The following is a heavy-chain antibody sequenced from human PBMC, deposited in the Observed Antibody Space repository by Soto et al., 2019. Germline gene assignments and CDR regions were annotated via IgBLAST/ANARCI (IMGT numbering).Heavy chain of an antibody. J-gene: IGHJ4*02. CDR1: GFAFSDYG. CDR2: IGGSGATI. D-gene: IGHD3-10*01. CDR3: TKLWGDSQD. Sequence: EVQLLESGGGLVPPGGSLRLSCAASGFAFSDYGMSWVRQAPGKGLEWVSSIGGSGATIYYADSVKGRFTISRDNSKNLLYLQMNSLRAEDTAVYYCTKLWGDSQDWGQGTLATVSS. V-gene: IGHV3-23*01.